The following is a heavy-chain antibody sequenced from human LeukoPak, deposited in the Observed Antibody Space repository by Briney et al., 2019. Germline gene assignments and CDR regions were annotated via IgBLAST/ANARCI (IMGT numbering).Heavy chain of an antibody. CDR3: AKGYSGYDFGNAFDI. CDR2: ISGSGGST. V-gene: IGHV3-23*01. D-gene: IGHD5-12*01. J-gene: IGHJ3*02. Sequence: GGSLRLSCAASGLTFSSYAMPWVRQAPGKGLEWVSAISGSGGSTYYADSVKGRFTISRDNSKNTLYLQMNSLRVEDTAVYYCAKGYSGYDFGNAFDIWGQGTLVTVSS. CDR1: GLTFSSYA.